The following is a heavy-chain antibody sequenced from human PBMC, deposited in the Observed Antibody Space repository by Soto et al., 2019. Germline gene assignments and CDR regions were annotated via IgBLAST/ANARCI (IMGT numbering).Heavy chain of an antibody. D-gene: IGHD6-19*01. V-gene: IGHV4-31*03. CDR3: AGMPYTSGLRFDP. J-gene: IGHJ5*02. Sequence: SETLSLTCTVSGDSISSGGYYWSWIRQHPGKGLEWIGYIYYIGSIYYNPSLKSRVIISVDTSKNQFSLKLSSVTAADTAVYFCAGMPYTSGLRFDPWGPGTLVTVSS. CDR2: IYYIGSI. CDR1: GDSISSGGYY.